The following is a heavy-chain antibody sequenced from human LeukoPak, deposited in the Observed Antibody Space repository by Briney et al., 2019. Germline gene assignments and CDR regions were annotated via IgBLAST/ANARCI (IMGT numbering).Heavy chain of an antibody. CDR2: MSNSGST. V-gene: IGHV4-39*01. CDR1: GGSISSSSSYY. Sequence: SETLSLTCTVSGGSISSSSSYYWAWIRQPPGKGLEWIGIMSNSGSTYYNPSLKSRVTISGDTSKNQFSLKLSSVTAADTAVFYCARRSQTAAGRGIDYWGQGTLVTVSS. CDR3: ARRSQTAAGRGIDY. J-gene: IGHJ4*02. D-gene: IGHD6-13*01.